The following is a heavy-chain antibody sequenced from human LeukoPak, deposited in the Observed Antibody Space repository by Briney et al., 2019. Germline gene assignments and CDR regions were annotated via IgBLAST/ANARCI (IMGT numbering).Heavy chain of an antibody. Sequence: VASVKVSCKASGYTFTSYGISWVRQAPGQGLEWMGWISAYNGNTNYAQKLQGRVTMTTDTSTSTAYMELRSLRSDDTAMYYCARDRTYYYDSSGYHLDYWGQGTLVTVSS. CDR1: GYTFTSYG. J-gene: IGHJ4*02. V-gene: IGHV1-18*01. CDR3: ARDRTYYYDSSGYHLDY. D-gene: IGHD3-22*01. CDR2: ISAYNGNT.